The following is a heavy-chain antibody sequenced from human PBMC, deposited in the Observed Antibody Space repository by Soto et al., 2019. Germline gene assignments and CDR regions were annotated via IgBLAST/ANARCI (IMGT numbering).Heavy chain of an antibody. V-gene: IGHV3-23*01. Sequence: PGGSLTLSCAASGFTFSSYSMNWVRQAPGQGLEWVSVISGSGGITYYEDSVKGRFTISRDNAKNTLYLQMNSLRAEDTAVYYCAKGLLIMVRKVIIPPQYYYGMDVWGQGTTVTVSS. D-gene: IGHD3-10*01. CDR2: ISGSGGIT. CDR1: GFTFSSYS. CDR3: AKGLLIMVRKVIIPPQYYYGMDV. J-gene: IGHJ6*02.